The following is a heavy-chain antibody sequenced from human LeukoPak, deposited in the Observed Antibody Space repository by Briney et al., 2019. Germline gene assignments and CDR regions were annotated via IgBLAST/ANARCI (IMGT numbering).Heavy chain of an antibody. CDR1: GYTFTGYY. D-gene: IGHD6-19*01. CDR3: ARPLTGYSSGWYQYYFDS. J-gene: IGHJ4*02. V-gene: IGHV1-2*02. CDR2: INPNSGGT. Sequence: ASVKVSCKASGYTFTGYYLHWVRQAPGQGLQWMGWINPNSGGTNYAQKFQGRVTMTRDTSISTAYMEVSRLRSDDTAVYYCARPLTGYSSGWYQYYFDSWGQGTLVTVSS.